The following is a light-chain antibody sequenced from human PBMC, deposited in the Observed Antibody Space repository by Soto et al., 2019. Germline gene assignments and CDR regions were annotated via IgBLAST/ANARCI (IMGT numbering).Light chain of an antibody. V-gene: IGKV1-6*01. CDR1: QDIRND. CDR2: AAS. Sequence: AIQMTQSPSSLSASVGDRVTITCRASQDIRNDLGWYQQKPGEAPQLLIYAASHLQSGVPSRFSRSGSGTDFTLTISSLQPEDFATYYCLHEYTYPRTFGQGTKVDIK. J-gene: IGKJ1*01. CDR3: LHEYTYPRT.